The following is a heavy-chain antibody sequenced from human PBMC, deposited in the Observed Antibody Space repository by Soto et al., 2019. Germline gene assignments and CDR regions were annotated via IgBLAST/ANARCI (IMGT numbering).Heavy chain of an antibody. CDR1: GFTFSSCA. CDR3: AKDRVGSTWYTSFDY. J-gene: IGHJ4*02. D-gene: IGHD6-13*01. Sequence: QVQVVESGGGVVQPGRSLRLSCAASGFTFSSCAMHWVRQAPGKGLEWVAVISYDGGNKYYADSVKGRFTISRDNSKNTLFLQMNSLRAEDTAVYYCAKDRVGSTWYTSFDYWRQGTLVTVSS. CDR2: ISYDGGNK. V-gene: IGHV3-30-3*01.